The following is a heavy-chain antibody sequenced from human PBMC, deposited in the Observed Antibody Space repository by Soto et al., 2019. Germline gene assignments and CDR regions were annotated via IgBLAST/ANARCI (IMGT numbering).Heavy chain of an antibody. Sequence: VSLRLSCAASGFTFSSYAMSWVRQAPGKGLEWVSAISGSGGSTYYADSVKGRFTISRDNSKNTLYLQMNSLRAEDTAVYYCAKDSPPYDFWSGYPDYWGQGTLVTVSS. D-gene: IGHD3-3*01. CDR3: AKDSPPYDFWSGYPDY. CDR2: ISGSGGST. J-gene: IGHJ4*02. CDR1: GFTFSSYA. V-gene: IGHV3-23*01.